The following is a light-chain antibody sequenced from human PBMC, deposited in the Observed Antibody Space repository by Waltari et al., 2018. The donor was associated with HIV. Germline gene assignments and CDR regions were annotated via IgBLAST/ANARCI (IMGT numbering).Light chain of an antibody. CDR3: QQYHSYPYT. J-gene: IGKJ2*01. Sequence: DIQMTQSPSTLSASVGDRVTITCRASQSISSWLAWYQHKPGKAPNLLIYKASSLESRVPSRFSGSGSGTEFTLTISSLQPDDFATYYCQQYHSYPYTFGQGTKLEIK. CDR2: KAS. CDR1: QSISSW. V-gene: IGKV1-5*03.